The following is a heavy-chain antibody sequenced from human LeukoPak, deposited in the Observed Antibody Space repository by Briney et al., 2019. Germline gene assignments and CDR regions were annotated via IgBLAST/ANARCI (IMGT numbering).Heavy chain of an antibody. CDR3: ARVWAWGSGNYFDN. Sequence: GGSLRLSCAATGFTFDAFGMTWVRQAPGKGLEWVSAIRGNAGSTGYADSVKGRFTISRDNAKNSLYLQMNSLRVEDTALYYCARVWAWGSGNYFDNWGQGTLVTVSS. D-gene: IGHD7-27*01. J-gene: IGHJ4*02. V-gene: IGHV3-20*04. CDR2: IRGNAGST. CDR1: GFTFDAFG.